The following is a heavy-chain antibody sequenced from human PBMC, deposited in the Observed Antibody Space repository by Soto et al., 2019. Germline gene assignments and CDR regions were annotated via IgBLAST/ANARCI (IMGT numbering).Heavy chain of an antibody. CDR1: GFNFSTYW. Sequence: PGGSLRLSCAGSGFNFSTYWMTWVRQAPGKGLEWVASIKEDGSEKYYVDSVEGRFTISRDNAKNSLYLQMKSLRAEDTAVYHCARGWGYVDRSRFPYLYSLDVWGQGTTVTVSS. CDR2: IKEDGSEK. CDR3: ARGWGYVDRSRFPYLYSLDV. V-gene: IGHV3-7*01. D-gene: IGHD3-22*01. J-gene: IGHJ6*02.